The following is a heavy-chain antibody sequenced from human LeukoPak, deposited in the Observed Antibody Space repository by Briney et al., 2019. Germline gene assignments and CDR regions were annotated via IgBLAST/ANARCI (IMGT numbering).Heavy chain of an antibody. D-gene: IGHD3-10*01. CDR3: ARGHTVLLWFGELLTLDY. CDR2: ISAYNGNT. Sequence: ASVKVSCKASGYTFTSYGISWVRQAPGQELEWMGWISAYNGNTNYAQKLQGRVTMTTDTSTSTAYMELRSLRSDDTAVYYCARGHTVLLWFGELLTLDYWGQGTLVTVSS. CDR1: GYTFTSYG. J-gene: IGHJ4*02. V-gene: IGHV1-18*01.